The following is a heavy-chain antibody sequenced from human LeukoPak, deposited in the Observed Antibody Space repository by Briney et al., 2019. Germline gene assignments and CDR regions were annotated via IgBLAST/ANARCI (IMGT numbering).Heavy chain of an antibody. CDR1: GGSLRSYY. Sequence: SETLSLTCTVSGGSLRSYYWGWIRQTPGKGLEWVGSFYHSGSTYYNPSLKRRVTISVDTSKNQFSLRLRSVTAADTAVYYCARGQARLAWFDPWGQGTLVTVSS. D-gene: IGHD6-19*01. V-gene: IGHV4-38-2*02. J-gene: IGHJ5*02. CDR2: FYHSGST. CDR3: ARGQARLAWFDP.